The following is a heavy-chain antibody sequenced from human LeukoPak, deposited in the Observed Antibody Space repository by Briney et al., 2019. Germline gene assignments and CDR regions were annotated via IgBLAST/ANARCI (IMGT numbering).Heavy chain of an antibody. CDR1: GFTFSNYW. Sequence: GGSLRLSCAASGFTFSNYWMNWVRQAPGKGLEWVANIKQGGGETYNVDSVKGRFSISRDNAKNTLYLQMNSLRAEDTAVYYCAKLTIFGVVIIKPYFDYWGQGTLVTVSS. D-gene: IGHD3-3*01. J-gene: IGHJ4*02. V-gene: IGHV3-7*03. CDR3: AKLTIFGVVIIKPYFDY. CDR2: IKQGGGET.